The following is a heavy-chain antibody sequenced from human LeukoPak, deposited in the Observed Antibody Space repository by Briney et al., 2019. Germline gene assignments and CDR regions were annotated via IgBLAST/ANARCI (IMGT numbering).Heavy chain of an antibody. D-gene: IGHD6-19*01. CDR1: GFTLRSNW. V-gene: IGHV3-7*01. CDR2: IKQDGSHK. J-gene: IGHJ4*02. Sequence: QPGWSLRLSCAASGFTLRSNWMSWVRQAPGKGLEWVANIKQDGSHKNYADSVKGRFTISRDNAKNSLYLQMNSLRVEDTAVYYCARERPDSSGWDWGQGTLVTVSS. CDR3: ARERPDSSGWD.